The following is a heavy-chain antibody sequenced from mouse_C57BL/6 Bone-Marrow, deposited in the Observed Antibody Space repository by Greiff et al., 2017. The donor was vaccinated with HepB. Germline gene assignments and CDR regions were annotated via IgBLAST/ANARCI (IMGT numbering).Heavy chain of an antibody. V-gene: IGHV1-69*01. Sequence: QVQLQQSGAELVMPGASVKLSCKASGYTFTSYWMHWVKQRPGQGLEWIGEIDPSDSYTNYNQKFKGKSTLTVDKSSSTAYMQLSSLTSEDSAVYYCFITTEGGFAYWGQGTLVTVSA. CDR3: FITTEGGFAY. D-gene: IGHD1-1*01. CDR1: GYTFTSYW. J-gene: IGHJ3*01. CDR2: IDPSDSYT.